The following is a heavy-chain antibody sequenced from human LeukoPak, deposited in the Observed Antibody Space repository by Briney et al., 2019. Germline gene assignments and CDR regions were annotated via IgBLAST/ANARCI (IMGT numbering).Heavy chain of an antibody. CDR2: ISWNSGSI. Sequence: GRSLRLSCAASGFTFDDYAMHWVRQAPGEGLEWVSGISWNSGSIVYADSVKGRFTISRENAKNSLYLQMNSLRAEDTAFYYWARVTGNNWFDPWGEETLVTVSS. V-gene: IGHV3-9*01. D-gene: IGHD7-27*01. CDR3: ARVTGNNWFDP. CDR1: GFTFDDYA. J-gene: IGHJ5*02.